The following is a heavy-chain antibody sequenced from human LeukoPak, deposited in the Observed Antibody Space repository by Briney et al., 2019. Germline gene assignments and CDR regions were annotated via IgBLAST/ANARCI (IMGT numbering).Heavy chain of an antibody. D-gene: IGHD3-22*01. CDR3: ARGFYDTNGYYYRLDF. Sequence: ASVKVSCKASGYIFTTYDINWVRQATGQGLEWMGWMNPNRGTTGYAQKLQGRVTMTRNTSISTAYMELSSLRSEDTAVYYCARGFYDTNGYYYRLDFWGQGTLVTVSS. J-gene: IGHJ4*02. V-gene: IGHV1-8*01. CDR1: GYIFTTYD. CDR2: MNPNRGTT.